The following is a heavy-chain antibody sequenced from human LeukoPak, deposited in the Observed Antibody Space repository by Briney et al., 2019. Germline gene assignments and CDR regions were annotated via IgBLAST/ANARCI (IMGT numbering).Heavy chain of an antibody. CDR2: IIPIFGTA. D-gene: IGHD3-22*01. J-gene: IGHJ4*02. CDR1: GGTFSSYA. Sequence: SVKVSCKASGGTFSSYAISWVRRAPGQGLEWMGGIIPIFGTANYAQKFQGRVTITADESTSTAYMELSSLRSEDTAVYYCARPRVERYYDRSGSFDYWGQGTLVTVSS. V-gene: IGHV1-69*01. CDR3: ARPRVERYYDRSGSFDY.